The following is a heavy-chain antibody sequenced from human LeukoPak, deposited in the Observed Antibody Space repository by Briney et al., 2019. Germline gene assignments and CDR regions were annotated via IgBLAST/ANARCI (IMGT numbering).Heavy chain of an antibody. J-gene: IGHJ5*02. CDR3: ARDHLANLASRLFDP. Sequence: SETLSLTCTVSGGSISTSNYYWGWIRQPPGKGLEWIGGVHHSGRTYYNPSLKSRVTISVDTSKNQFSLKLNSVTAADTAVYYCARDHLANLASRLFDPWGQGSLVTVSS. CDR1: GGSISTSNYY. CDR2: VHHSGRT. V-gene: IGHV4-39*07. D-gene: IGHD3-3*01.